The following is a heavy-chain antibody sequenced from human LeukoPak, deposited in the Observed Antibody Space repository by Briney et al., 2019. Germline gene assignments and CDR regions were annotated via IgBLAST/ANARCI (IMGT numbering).Heavy chain of an antibody. D-gene: IGHD2-15*01. CDR1: GYTFTSYG. CDR2: ISAYNGNT. Sequence: GASVKVSCKASGYTFTSYGISWVRQAPGQGLEWMGWISAYNGNTNYAQKLQGRVTMTTDTSTSTAYMELRSLRSDDTAVYYCARDDDIVAGPTHFDYWGQGTLVTVSS. J-gene: IGHJ4*02. CDR3: ARDDDIVAGPTHFDY. V-gene: IGHV1-18*01.